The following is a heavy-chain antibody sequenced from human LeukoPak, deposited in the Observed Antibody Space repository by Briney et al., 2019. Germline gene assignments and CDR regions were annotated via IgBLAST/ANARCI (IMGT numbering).Heavy chain of an antibody. CDR2: INHSGST. CDR3: VRGRYSSGWFKDKNWFDP. D-gene: IGHD6-19*01. J-gene: IGHJ5*02. V-gene: IGHV4-34*01. Sequence: PSETLSLTCAVYGGSFSGYYWSRIRQPPGKGLEWIGEINHSGSTNYNPSLKSRVTISVDTSKNQFSLKLSSVTAADTAVYYCVRGRYSSGWFKDKNWFDPWGQGIPVTVSS. CDR1: GGSFSGYY.